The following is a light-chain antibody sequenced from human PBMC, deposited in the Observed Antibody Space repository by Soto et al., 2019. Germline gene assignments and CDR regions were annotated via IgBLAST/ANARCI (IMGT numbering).Light chain of an antibody. Sequence: QSVLTQPPSVSGAPGQRVTISCTGSSSNIGAGYDVHWYQQLPGTAPKLLIYGNSNRPSGVPDRFSGSKSGTSASLAITGLQAEDEADYYCQSDDSSLSGRGVVGGGTKVTVL. J-gene: IGLJ2*01. V-gene: IGLV1-40*01. CDR1: SSNIGAGYD. CDR2: GNS. CDR3: QSDDSSLSGRGV.